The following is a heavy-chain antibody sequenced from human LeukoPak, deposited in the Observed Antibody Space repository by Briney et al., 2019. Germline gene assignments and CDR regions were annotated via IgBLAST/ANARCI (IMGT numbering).Heavy chain of an antibody. CDR2: IYSGGST. Sequence: GGSLRLSCAASGFTVSSDYMTWVRQAPGKGLEWVSVIYSGGSTYYADSVKGRFTISRDNSKNTVYLQLNNLRVEDTAVYYCAKDPTGGVDYWGQGTLVTVSS. CDR1: GFTVSSDY. V-gene: IGHV3-53*01. D-gene: IGHD1-14*01. J-gene: IGHJ4*02. CDR3: AKDPTGGVDY.